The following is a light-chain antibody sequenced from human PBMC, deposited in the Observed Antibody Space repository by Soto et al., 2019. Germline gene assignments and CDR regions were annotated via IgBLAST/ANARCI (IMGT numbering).Light chain of an antibody. CDR1: SGHSSYI. Sequence: QLVLTQSSPASASLGSSVKLTCTLSSGHSSYIIAWHQQQPGKAPRYLMKLEGSGSYNKGSGVPDRFSGSSSGADRYLTISNLQFEDEADYYCETWDSNTHTVFGGGTQLTVL. CDR2: LEGSGSY. V-gene: IGLV4-60*02. CDR3: ETWDSNTHTV. J-gene: IGLJ3*02.